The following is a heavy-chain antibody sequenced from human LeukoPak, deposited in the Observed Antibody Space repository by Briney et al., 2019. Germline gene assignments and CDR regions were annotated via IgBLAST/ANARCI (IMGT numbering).Heavy chain of an antibody. J-gene: IGHJ5*02. Sequence: PSETLSLTCTVSGDSITSSSYSWGWIRQPPGKGLEYIGTISYTGRTYYNPSLKSRVTISLDTSKNQFSLKLSSVTAADTAVYYCARVGCDSSGLDPWGQGTLATVSS. CDR2: ISYTGRT. CDR3: ARVGCDSSGLDP. V-gene: IGHV4-39*07. CDR1: GDSITSSSYS. D-gene: IGHD3-22*01.